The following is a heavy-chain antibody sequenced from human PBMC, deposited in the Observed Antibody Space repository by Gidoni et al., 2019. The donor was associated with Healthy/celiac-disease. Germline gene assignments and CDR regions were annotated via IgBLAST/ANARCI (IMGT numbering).Heavy chain of an antibody. CDR3: ATPGYSSSWYYYYGMDV. Sequence: QVQLQESGPGLVKPSGTLSLTCAVSGGSIGSSTWWIWVRQPPGKGLEWIGEIYHSGSTNYNPSLKSRVTISVDKSKNQFSLKLSSVTAADTAVYYCATPGYSSSWYYYYGMDVWGQGTTDTVSS. CDR1: GGSIGSSTW. J-gene: IGHJ6*02. D-gene: IGHD6-13*01. V-gene: IGHV4-4*02. CDR2: IYHSGST.